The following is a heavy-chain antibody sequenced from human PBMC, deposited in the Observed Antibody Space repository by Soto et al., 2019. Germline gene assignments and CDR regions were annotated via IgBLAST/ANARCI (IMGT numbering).Heavy chain of an antibody. V-gene: IGHV1-2*02. D-gene: IGHD3-16*01. J-gene: IGHJ4*02. CDR3: ARGGGGGATPRTFDY. CDR1: GYAFPDYY. CDR2: INPNTGGT. Sequence: ASVKVSCKASGYAFPDYYLHWVRQAPGQGLEWMGWINPNTGGTNYAQKFQGRVTITRDTSITTAYMELSSLRSDDTALYSCARGGGGGATPRTFDYWGQGTRVTVSS.